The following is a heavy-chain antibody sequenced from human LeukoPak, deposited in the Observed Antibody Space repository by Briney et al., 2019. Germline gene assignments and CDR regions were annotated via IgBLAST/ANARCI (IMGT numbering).Heavy chain of an antibody. CDR1: GFTFSSYA. Sequence: GGSLRLSCAASGFTFSSYAMSWVRQAPGKGLEWVSAISGSGGSTYYADSVKGRFTISRDNSKNTLYLQMNSLRAEDTAVYYCAARGVVVTATRDAFDIWGQGTMVTVSS. J-gene: IGHJ3*02. CDR3: AARGVVVTATRDAFDI. D-gene: IGHD2-21*02. V-gene: IGHV3-23*01. CDR2: ISGSGGST.